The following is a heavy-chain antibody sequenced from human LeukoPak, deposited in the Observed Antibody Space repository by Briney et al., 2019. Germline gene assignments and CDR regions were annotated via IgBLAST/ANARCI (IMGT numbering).Heavy chain of an antibody. CDR2: ISYHGSTE. CDR1: GFTFSSYA. CDR3: ARGQRAHVEWSYYMDV. J-gene: IGHJ6*03. V-gene: IGHV3-30*04. Sequence: PGGSLRLSCAASGFTFSSYAMHWVRQAPGKGLEWVALISYHGSTEYYADSVKGRFTISRDNSKKTLYMQMKSLRTEDTAVYYCARGQRAHVEWSYYMDVWGKGTTVIVSS. D-gene: IGHD3-3*01.